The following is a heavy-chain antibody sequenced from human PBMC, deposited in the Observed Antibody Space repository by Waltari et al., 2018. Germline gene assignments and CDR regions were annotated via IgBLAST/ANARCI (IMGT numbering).Heavy chain of an antibody. Sequence: QVQLQQSGPGLVTPSQTLSLTCAISGDSVSTNIAAWNWIRQSPSSGLEWLGRTYYRSKWYNNYAVSVKSRITINPDTSKNQFSLQLNSVTPEDTAVYYCARGFGSGWLGSDAFDIWGQGILVTVSS. CDR1: GDSVSTNIAA. V-gene: IGHV6-1*01. D-gene: IGHD6-19*01. CDR2: TYYRSKWYN. J-gene: IGHJ3*02. CDR3: ARGFGSGWLGSDAFDI.